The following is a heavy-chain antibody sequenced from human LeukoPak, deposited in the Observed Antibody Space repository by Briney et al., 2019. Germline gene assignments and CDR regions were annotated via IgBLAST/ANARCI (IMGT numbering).Heavy chain of an antibody. J-gene: IGHJ5*02. CDR3: AREGSSGYYPNWFDP. CDR2: IYSSGST. D-gene: IGHD6-19*01. CDR1: GGSISGSSYY. V-gene: IGHV4-39*07. Sequence: SETLSLTCTVSGGSISGSSYYWGWIRQPPGKGLEWIGSIYSSGSTYYNPSLKSRVTLSVDASKNQFSLKPSAVTAADTAVYYCAREGSSGYYPNWFDPWGQGTLVTVSS.